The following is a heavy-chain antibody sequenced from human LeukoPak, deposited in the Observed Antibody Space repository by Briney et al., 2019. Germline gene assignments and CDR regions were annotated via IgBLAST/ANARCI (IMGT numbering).Heavy chain of an antibody. J-gene: IGHJ4*02. V-gene: IGHV3-23*01. Sequence: VGSLRLSCAASGFTFSNYAMSWVRQAPGKGLEWVSAISGSGGSTYYADSVKGRFTFSRDNSKNTLYLQMNSLRAEDTAVYYCARHYDSSGYYYLDYWGQGTLVTVSS. CDR1: GFTFSNYA. D-gene: IGHD3-22*01. CDR2: ISGSGGST. CDR3: ARHYDSSGYYYLDY.